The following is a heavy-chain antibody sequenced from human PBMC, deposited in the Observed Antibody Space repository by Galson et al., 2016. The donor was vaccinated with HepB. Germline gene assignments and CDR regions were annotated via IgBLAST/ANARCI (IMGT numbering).Heavy chain of an antibody. V-gene: IGHV3-30*04. CDR3: ARVMEVAPTLDY. J-gene: IGHJ4*02. Sequence: SLRLSCAASGFTFSTYAMHWVRQAPGKGLEWVALISSDATNEYYVDSVKGRFTISRDNSKNTLYLQMNSLRAEDTAIYYCARVMEVAPTLDYWGQGTPVTVPS. CDR2: ISSDATNE. CDR1: GFTFSTYA. D-gene: IGHD1-26*01.